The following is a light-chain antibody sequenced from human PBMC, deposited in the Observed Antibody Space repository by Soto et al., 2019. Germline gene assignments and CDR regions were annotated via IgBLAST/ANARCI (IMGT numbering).Light chain of an antibody. CDR1: QSVSSSY. CDR2: GAS. V-gene: IGKV3-20*01. CDR3: QQYGSSSWT. Sequence: TVLTQSPGTLSLSPGERATLSCRASQSVSSSYFAWYQQRFGQAPRLLIYGASSRATGIPDRFSGSGSGKDVTLTISRLEPEDFAVYYRQQYGSSSWTFGEGTKEDIK. J-gene: IGKJ1*01.